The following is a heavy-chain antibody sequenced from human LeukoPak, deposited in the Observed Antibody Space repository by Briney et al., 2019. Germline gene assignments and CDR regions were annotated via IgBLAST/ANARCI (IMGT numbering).Heavy chain of an antibody. CDR1: GITLRSYG. CDR3: ATMTMVTAVDI. CDR2: IWYDGSKT. Sequence: GGSLRLSCAAFGITLRSYGMHWVRQAPGKGLEWVALIWYDGSKTYYTDSVKGRFTISRDNSKNTLFLQVNSLRAEDTAVYYCATMTMVTAVDIWGQGTVVTVSS. J-gene: IGHJ3*02. V-gene: IGHV3-33*01. D-gene: IGHD5-18*01.